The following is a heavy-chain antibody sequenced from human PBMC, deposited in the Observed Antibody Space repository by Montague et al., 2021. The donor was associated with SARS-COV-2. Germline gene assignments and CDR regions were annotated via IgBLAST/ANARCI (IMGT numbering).Heavy chain of an antibody. CDR1: GGSISSSSYY. CDR2: IDYSGXT. V-gene: IGHV4-39*07. Sequence: SETLSLTCTVSGGSISSSSYYWGWIRQPPGKGLEWIGSIDYSGXTXYXXXXKSRVTISVDTSKNQFSLKLSSVTAADTAVYYCARDGEVVGNWFDPWGQGTLVTVSS. CDR3: ARDGEVVGNWFDP. J-gene: IGHJ5*02. D-gene: IGHD2-2*01.